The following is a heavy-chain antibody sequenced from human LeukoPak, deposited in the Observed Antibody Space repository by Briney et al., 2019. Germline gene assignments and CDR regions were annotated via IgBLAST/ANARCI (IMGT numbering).Heavy chain of an antibody. CDR1: GITFSSLW. CDR2: IKHDGSEE. CDR3: ARTNGYSGYVSYDY. D-gene: IGHD5-12*01. Sequence: GGSLRLSCAASGITFSSLWMSWFRQAPGKGLEWVADIKHDGSEEHYVASVKGRFTISRDNAKLYLQMNSLRAEDTAVYYCARTNGYSGYVSYDYWGQGTLVTVSS. J-gene: IGHJ4*02. V-gene: IGHV3-7*01.